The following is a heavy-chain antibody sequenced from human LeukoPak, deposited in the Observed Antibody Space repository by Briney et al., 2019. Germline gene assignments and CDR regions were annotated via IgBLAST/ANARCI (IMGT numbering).Heavy chain of an antibody. CDR2: ISYDGSNK. D-gene: IGHD6-13*01. CDR3: AGADSGSWDFGR. CDR1: GFTFSHYG. Sequence: GGSLRLSCGASGFTFSHYGVHWVRQAPGKGLEWVAVISYDGSNKYYADSVKGRFTISRDNAKNLLYLQMNSLRADDTGVYYCAGADSGSWDFGRGAQGTLAIVSS. J-gene: IGHJ4*02. V-gene: IGHV3-30*03.